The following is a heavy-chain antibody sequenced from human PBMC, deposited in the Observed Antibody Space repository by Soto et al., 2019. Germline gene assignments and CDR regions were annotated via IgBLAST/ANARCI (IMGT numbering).Heavy chain of an antibody. CDR2: ISYDGSNK. J-gene: IGHJ2*01. V-gene: IGHV3-30*18. CDR1: GFTFSSYG. CDR3: AKDRDYGGNSDWYFDL. Sequence: QVQLVESGGGVVQPGRSLRLSCAASGFTFSSYGMHWVRQAPGKGLEWVAVISYDGSNKYYADSVKGRFTISRDNSKNTLYLQMNSLRAEDTAVYYCAKDRDYGGNSDWYFDLWGRGTLVTVSS. D-gene: IGHD4-17*01.